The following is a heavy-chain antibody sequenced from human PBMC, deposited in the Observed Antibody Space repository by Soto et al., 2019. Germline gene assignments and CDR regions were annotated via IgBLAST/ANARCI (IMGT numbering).Heavy chain of an antibody. CDR3: ARRVSSSSDYYHGMDV. D-gene: IGHD6-6*01. CDR1: GYSFTSYW. CDR2: IDPSDSYT. Sequence: GESLKISCKGSGYSFTSYWISWVRQMPGKGLEWMGRIDPSDSYTNYSPSFQGHVTISADKSISTAYLQWSSLKASDTAMYYCARRVSSSSDYYHGMDVWGQGTTVTVSS. V-gene: IGHV5-10-1*01. J-gene: IGHJ6*02.